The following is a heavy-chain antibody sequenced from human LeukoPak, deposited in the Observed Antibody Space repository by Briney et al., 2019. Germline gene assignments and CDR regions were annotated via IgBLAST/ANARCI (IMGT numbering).Heavy chain of an antibody. V-gene: IGHV3-7*01. CDR1: GLTFSSYW. CDR2: IKQDGSEQ. CDR3: AGGPENMDV. J-gene: IGHJ6*03. Sequence: GGSLRLSCAASGLTFSSYWMSWVRQAPGKGLEWVANIKQDGSEQYYVDSVKGRFTISRDNAKNPRYLQMNSLRAEDTAVYYCAGGPENMDVCGKGTTVTVSS.